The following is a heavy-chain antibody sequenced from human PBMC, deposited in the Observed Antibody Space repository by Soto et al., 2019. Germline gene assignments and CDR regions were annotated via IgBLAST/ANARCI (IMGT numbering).Heavy chain of an antibody. J-gene: IGHJ6*03. D-gene: IGHD3-3*01. V-gene: IGHV3-49*03. CDR3: TSINDFCSFFYTPDYYYYYLDV. CDR2: IRSKAYGGTT. CDR1: GLTFVDYA. Sequence: PGGSLRLSCTASGLTFVDYAMSWFLLAPGKGLEWVGFIRSKAYGGTTEYAASVEGRFTISRDDSKSIAYLQMNSLKTEDTAVYYCTSINDFCSFFYTPDYYYYYLDVWGKGSSVIGSS.